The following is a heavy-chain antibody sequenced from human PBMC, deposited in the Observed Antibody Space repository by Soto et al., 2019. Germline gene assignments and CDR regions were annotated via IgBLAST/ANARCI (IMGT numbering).Heavy chain of an antibody. J-gene: IGHJ4*02. CDR1: GFRVKSFV. Sequence: QVQLVESGGGVVQPGTSLRLSCAASGFRVKSFVMHWVRQAPGKGLEWVAVTSYDGNNKDYGDSVKGRFTVSRDNSQNTLHLQMDFLRPEDTALYYCARWGTTGGFDLWGQGTLVSVSS. V-gene: IGHV3-30*19. CDR2: TSYDGNNK. CDR3: ARWGTTGGFDL. D-gene: IGHD3-16*01.